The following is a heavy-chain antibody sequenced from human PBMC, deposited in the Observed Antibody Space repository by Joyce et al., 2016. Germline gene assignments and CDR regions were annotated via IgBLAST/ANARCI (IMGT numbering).Heavy chain of an antibody. CDR3: AGGSFVAS. Sequence: EVRVVESGGGLVQPGGSLRLSCAASGFTFSNYWMNWVRQAPGKGLEGVANIKEDGTDKYYVDSVKGRFTISRDNAKNSLYLQMNSLRAEDTAVYYCAGGSFVASWGQGTLVTVSS. CDR1: GFTFSNYW. CDR2: IKEDGTDK. V-gene: IGHV3-7*04. J-gene: IGHJ4*02.